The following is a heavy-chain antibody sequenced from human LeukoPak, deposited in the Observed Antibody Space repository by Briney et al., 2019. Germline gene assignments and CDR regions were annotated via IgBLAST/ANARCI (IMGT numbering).Heavy chain of an antibody. J-gene: IGHJ6*03. CDR3: ARVRSEQWLVYYYYYMDV. Sequence: ASVKVSCKASGYTFTGYYMHWVRQAPGQGLEWMGWINPNSGGTNYAQKFQGRVTMTRDTSISTAYMELSRLRTDDTAVYYCARVRSEQWLVYYYYYMDVWGKGTTVTVSS. CDR2: INPNSGGT. CDR1: GYTFTGYY. D-gene: IGHD6-19*01. V-gene: IGHV1-2*02.